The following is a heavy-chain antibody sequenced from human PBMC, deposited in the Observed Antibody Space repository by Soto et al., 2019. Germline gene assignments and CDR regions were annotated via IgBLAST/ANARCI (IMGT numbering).Heavy chain of an antibody. J-gene: IGHJ5*02. Sequence: QVQLQECGSRLVRPSQTLSLTCSVSRGSVSSGGYSWSWIRQAPGKGLEWIGFISPSGSPAYNPSLKSRVSISVDTSNNQISLELSSVTAADTAVYYCTRGVLAWGPGTLVTVSS. CDR3: TRGVLA. CDR2: ISPSGSP. D-gene: IGHD2-8*01. CDR1: RGSVSSGGYS. V-gene: IGHV4-30-2*01.